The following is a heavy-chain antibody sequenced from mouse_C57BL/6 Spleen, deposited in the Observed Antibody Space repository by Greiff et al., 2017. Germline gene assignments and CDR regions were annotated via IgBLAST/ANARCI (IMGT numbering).Heavy chain of an antibody. D-gene: IGHD2-4*01. J-gene: IGHJ3*01. V-gene: IGHV1-81*01. CDR1: GYTFTSYG. Sequence: QVQLQQSGAELARPGASVKLSCTASGYTFTSYGISWVKQRPGQGLEWIGEIYPRSGNTYYNEKFKGKATLPADKSSSTAYMELRSLTSEDSAVYFCARGYDYEEFAYRGQGTLVTVS. CDR3: ARGYDYEEFAY. CDR2: IYPRSGNT.